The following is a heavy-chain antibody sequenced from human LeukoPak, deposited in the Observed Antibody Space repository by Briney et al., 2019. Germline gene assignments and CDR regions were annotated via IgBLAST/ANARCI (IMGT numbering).Heavy chain of an antibody. CDR1: GGTFSSYA. Sequence: ASVKVSCKASGGTFSSYAISWVRQAPGQGLEWMGGIIPIFGTANYAQKFQGRVTITADESTSTAYMELSSLRSEDTAVYYCARSGRCSSTSCYYYYYYMDVWGKGTTVTVSS. J-gene: IGHJ6*03. CDR3: ARSGRCSSTSCYYYYYYMDV. D-gene: IGHD2-2*01. CDR2: IIPIFGTA. V-gene: IGHV1-69*13.